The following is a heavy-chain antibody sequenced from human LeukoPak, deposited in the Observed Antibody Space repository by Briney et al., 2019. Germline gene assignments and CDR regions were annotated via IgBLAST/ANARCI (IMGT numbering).Heavy chain of an antibody. Sequence: GGSLRLSCAASGFTFSSYAMSWVRQDPGKGLEWVSAISGSGGSTYYADSVKGRFTISRDNSKNTLYLQMNSLRAEDTAVYYCAKDHLSSSWAEYFQHWGQGTLVTLSS. CDR1: GFTFSSYA. J-gene: IGHJ1*01. V-gene: IGHV3-23*01. D-gene: IGHD6-13*01. CDR3: AKDHLSSSWAEYFQH. CDR2: ISGSGGST.